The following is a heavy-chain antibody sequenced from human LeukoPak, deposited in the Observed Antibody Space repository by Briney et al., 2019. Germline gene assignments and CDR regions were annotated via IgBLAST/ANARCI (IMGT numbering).Heavy chain of an antibody. V-gene: IGHV1-2*02. Sequence: ASVKVSCKASGYTFTGYYMHWVRQAPGQGLEWMGWINPNSGGTNYAQKFQGRVTMTRDTSISTAYMELGRLRSDDTAVYYCARGRSITIFGVVTSYFDYWGQGTLVTVSS. CDR3: ARGRSITIFGVVTSYFDY. CDR2: INPNSGGT. J-gene: IGHJ4*02. D-gene: IGHD3-3*01. CDR1: GYTFTGYY.